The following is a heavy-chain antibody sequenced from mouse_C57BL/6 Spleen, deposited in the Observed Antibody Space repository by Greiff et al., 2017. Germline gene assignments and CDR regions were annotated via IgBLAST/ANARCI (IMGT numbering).Heavy chain of an antibody. V-gene: IGHV14-3*01. CDR3: AAGVYYGYDGAFAY. CDR1: GFNIKNTY. D-gene: IGHD2-2*01. J-gene: IGHJ3*01. Sequence: EVKLVESVAELVRPGASVKLSCTASGFNIKNTYMHWVKQRPEQGLEWIGRIDPANGNTKYAPKFQGKATITADTSSNTAYLQLSSLTSEDTAIYYCAAGVYYGYDGAFAYWGQGTLVTVSA. CDR2: IDPANGNT.